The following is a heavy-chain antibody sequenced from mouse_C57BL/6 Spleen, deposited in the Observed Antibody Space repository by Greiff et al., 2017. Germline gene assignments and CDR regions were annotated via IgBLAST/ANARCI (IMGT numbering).Heavy chain of an antibody. V-gene: IGHV1-55*01. CDR3: ASRSTMVTTGFDY. Sequence: QVQLQQPGAELVKPGASVKMSCKASGYTFTSYWITWVKQRPGQGLEWIGDIYPGSGSTNYNEKFKSKATLTVDTSSSTAYMQLSSLTSEDSAVYDCASRSTMVTTGFDYWGQGTTLTVAS. CDR2: IYPGSGST. J-gene: IGHJ2*01. D-gene: IGHD2-2*01. CDR1: GYTFTSYW.